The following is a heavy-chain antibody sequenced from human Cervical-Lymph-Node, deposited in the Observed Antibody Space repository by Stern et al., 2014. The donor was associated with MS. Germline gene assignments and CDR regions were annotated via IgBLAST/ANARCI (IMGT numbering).Heavy chain of an antibody. CDR3: ARDNGLYYYGSGSYHFDY. J-gene: IGHJ4*02. D-gene: IGHD3-10*01. CDR2: ISSSSSYI. CDR1: GFTFSSYS. Sequence: QLVESGGGLVKPGGSLRLSCAASGFTFSSYSMNWVRQAPGKGLEWVSSISSSSSYIYYADSVKGRFTISRDNAKNSLYLQMNSLRAEDTAVYYCARDNGLYYYGSGSYHFDYWGQGTLVTVSS. V-gene: IGHV3-21*01.